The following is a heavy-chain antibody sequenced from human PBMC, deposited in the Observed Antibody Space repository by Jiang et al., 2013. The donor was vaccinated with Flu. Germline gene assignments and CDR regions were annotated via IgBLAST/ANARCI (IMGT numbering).Heavy chain of an antibody. V-gene: IGHV1-18*01. CDR2: ISPYNGDS. Sequence: GAEVKKPGASVKVSCKASGYTFINYPIRWVRQAPGQGLEWVGWISPYNGDSNNAQKFQGRVTMTTDTSTTTAYVELKSLRSDDTAVYFCARDASAGMDVWGQGTKVTVSS. CDR1: GYTFINYP. J-gene: IGHJ6*02. CDR3: ARDASAGMDV.